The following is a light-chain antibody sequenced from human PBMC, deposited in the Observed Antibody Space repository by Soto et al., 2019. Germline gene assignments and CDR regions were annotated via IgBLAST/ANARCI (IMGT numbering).Light chain of an antibody. CDR2: AVS. Sequence: QSVLTQPASVSGSPGQSITISCTGTSSDVGAYIFVSWYQQHPGKAPKLMIYAVSSRPSGVSYRFTGSKSSNTASLTISVLQSEDEADYYCSSFTTSSSYVFGTGTKLTVL. CDR1: SSDVGAYIF. CDR3: SSFTTSSSYV. J-gene: IGLJ1*01. V-gene: IGLV2-14*01.